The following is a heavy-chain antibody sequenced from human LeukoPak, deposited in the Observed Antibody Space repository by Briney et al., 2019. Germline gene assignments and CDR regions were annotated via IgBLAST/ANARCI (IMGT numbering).Heavy chain of an antibody. CDR1: GGSFSGYY. J-gene: IGHJ4*02. Sequence: PSETLSLTCAVYGGSFSGYYWSWIRQPPGKGLEWIGEINHSGSTNYNPSLKSRVTISVDTSKNQFSLKLSSVTAADTAVYYCARDHYYDSSGCYLDYWGQGTLVTVSS. V-gene: IGHV4-34*01. CDR2: INHSGST. D-gene: IGHD3-22*01. CDR3: ARDHYYDSSGCYLDY.